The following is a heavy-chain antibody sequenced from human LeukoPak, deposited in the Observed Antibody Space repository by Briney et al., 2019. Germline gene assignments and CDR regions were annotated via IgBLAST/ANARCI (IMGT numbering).Heavy chain of an antibody. D-gene: IGHD6-6*01. CDR1: GGSISSYY. CDR3: ARAGSSSSHLDY. Sequence: SETLSLTCTVSGGSISSYYWSWIRQPPGKGLEWIGYIYHSGSTDYNPSLKSRVTISVDTSKNQFSLKLSSVTAADTAVYYCARAGSSSSHLDYWGQGTLVTVSS. CDR2: IYHSGST. J-gene: IGHJ4*02. V-gene: IGHV4-4*09.